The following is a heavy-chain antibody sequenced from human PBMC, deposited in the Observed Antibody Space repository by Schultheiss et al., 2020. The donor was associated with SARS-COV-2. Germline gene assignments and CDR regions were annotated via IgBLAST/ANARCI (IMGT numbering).Heavy chain of an antibody. V-gene: IGHV4-61*08. CDR3: ARGRELPGYYYGMDV. CDR2: IYYSGST. CDR1: GGSISSGGYY. J-gene: IGHJ6*02. Sequence: SETLSLTCTVSGGSISSGGYYWSWIRQHPGKGLEWIGYIYYSGSTNYNPSLKSRVTISVDTSKNQFSLKLSSVTAADTAVYYCARGRELPGYYYGMDVWGQGTTVTVSS. D-gene: IGHD1-26*01.